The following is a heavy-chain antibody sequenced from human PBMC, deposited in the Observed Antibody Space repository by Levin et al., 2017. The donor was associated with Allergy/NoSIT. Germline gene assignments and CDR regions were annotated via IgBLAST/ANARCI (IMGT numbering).Heavy chain of an antibody. CDR2: IYHSGST. Sequence: SETLSLTCTVSGGSISPYYWSWIRQPPGKGLEWIGYIYHSGSTNYNPSLKSRVTISVDTSKNQFSLKLSSVTTADTAVYYCVRDLDRGAFGVGLYWGQGTLVTVSS. CDR1: GGSISPYY. V-gene: IGHV4-59*01. D-gene: IGHD3-10*01. J-gene: IGHJ4*02. CDR3: VRDLDRGAFGVGLY.